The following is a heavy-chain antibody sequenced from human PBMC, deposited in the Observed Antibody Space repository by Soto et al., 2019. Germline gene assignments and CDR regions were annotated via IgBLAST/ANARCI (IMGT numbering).Heavy chain of an antibody. CDR1: GYTFTDFY. CDR2: INPKNGGI. Sequence: ASVKVSCKSSGYTFTDFYIHWVRQVPGQGLEWVGWINPKNGGINYAQKFQGRVTMTWDTSVNTSCMDLNRLNFDDSAIYYCVRGRSVLYLDLWGRGTQVTVSS. CDR3: VRGRSVLYLDL. V-gene: IGHV1-2*02. D-gene: IGHD1-20*01. J-gene: IGHJ1*01.